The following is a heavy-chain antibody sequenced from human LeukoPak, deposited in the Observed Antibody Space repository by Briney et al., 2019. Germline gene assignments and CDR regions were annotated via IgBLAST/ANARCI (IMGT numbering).Heavy chain of an antibody. D-gene: IGHD3-22*01. CDR3: ARPNYDSSGYPTGGMDV. CDR1: GYSFTSYW. CDR2: IYPGDSDT. Sequence: PGESLKISCKGSGYSFTSYWIGWVRQMPGKGLEWMGIIYPGDSDTRYSPSFQGQVTISADKSISTAYLQWSSLKASDTAMYYCARPNYDSSGYPTGGMDVWGQGTTVTVSS. V-gene: IGHV5-51*01. J-gene: IGHJ6*02.